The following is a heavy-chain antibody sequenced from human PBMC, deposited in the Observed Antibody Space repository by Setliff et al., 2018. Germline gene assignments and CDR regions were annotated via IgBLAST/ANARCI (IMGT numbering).Heavy chain of an antibody. D-gene: IGHD6-6*01. CDR3: ARGRNIAARLLDS. J-gene: IGHJ4*02. CDR1: GGTFTYYY. CDR2: ITHTGTTGST. Sequence: SETLSLTCAASGGTFTYYYWTWIRQSPAKGLEWIGEITHTGTTGSTKYNPSLKSRVTMSIDTSKNQFSLMVTSMIAADTAVYYCARGRNIAARLLDSWGQGTLVTVSS. V-gene: IGHV4-34*01.